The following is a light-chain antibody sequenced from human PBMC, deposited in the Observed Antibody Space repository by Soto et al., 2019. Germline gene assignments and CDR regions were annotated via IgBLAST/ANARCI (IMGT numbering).Light chain of an antibody. V-gene: IGKV1-6*01. Sequence: AIQLTQSPSSLSASVGDRVTITCCASEAIRSALGWYQQKPGKVPKLLIYAASILQSGVPSRFSGSGSGTDFTLTISSLQPEDFATYYCQQYYSYPQTFGQGTKVDIK. CDR3: QQYYSYPQT. CDR2: AAS. CDR1: EAIRSA. J-gene: IGKJ1*01.